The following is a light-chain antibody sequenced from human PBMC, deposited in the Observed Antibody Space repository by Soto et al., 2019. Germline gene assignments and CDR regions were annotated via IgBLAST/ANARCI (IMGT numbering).Light chain of an antibody. CDR1: QSVLYSPNNKNY. J-gene: IGKJ3*01. Sequence: DIVMTQSPDSLAVSLGERATINCKSSQSVLYSPNNKNYLAGFQQKPGLPPKLIIYWASTRESGVPDRFSGSGSGTDFTLTISSLQAEDVAAYYCQHYYTAPPAFGPGTKVDIK. CDR2: WAS. V-gene: IGKV4-1*01. CDR3: QHYYTAPPA.